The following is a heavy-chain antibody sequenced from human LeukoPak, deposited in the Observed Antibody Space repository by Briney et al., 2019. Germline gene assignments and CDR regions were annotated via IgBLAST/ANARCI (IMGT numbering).Heavy chain of an antibody. V-gene: IGHV3-7*01. CDR2: IKQDGSEK. CDR1: GFTFSSYW. J-gene: IGHJ4*02. CDR3: AKCRVVVPQEGFDY. D-gene: IGHD2-2*01. Sequence: PGGSLRLSCAASGFTFSSYWMSWVRQAPGKGLEWVANIKQDGSEKYYVDSVKGRFTISRDNAKNSLYLQMNSLRAEDTAVYYCAKCRVVVPQEGFDYWGQGTLVTVSS.